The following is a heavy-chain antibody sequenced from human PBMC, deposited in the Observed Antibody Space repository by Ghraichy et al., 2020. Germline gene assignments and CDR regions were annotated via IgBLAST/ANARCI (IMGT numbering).Heavy chain of an antibody. CDR2: IKQDGSEK. V-gene: IGHV3-7*01. Sequence: GESLNISCAASGFTFSGYWVNWVRQAPGKGLEWVANIKQDGSEKYYVDSVKGRFTISRDNAKNSLYLQMNSLRAEDTDGYYCVREVYYYDSRAYYFRQYNFDYCGQGTLVTVSS. CDR3: VREVYYYDSRAYYFRQYNFDY. CDR1: GFTFSGYW. J-gene: IGHJ4*02. D-gene: IGHD3-22*01.